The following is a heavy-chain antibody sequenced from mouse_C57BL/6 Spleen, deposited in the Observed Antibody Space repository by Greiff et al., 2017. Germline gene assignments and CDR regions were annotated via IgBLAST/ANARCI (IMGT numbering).Heavy chain of an antibody. Sequence: QVQLKESGPELVKPGASVKISCKASGYAFSSSWMNWVKQRPGKGLEWIGRIYPGDGDTNYNGKVKGKATLTADKSSSTAYMQLSSLTSEDSAVYFCARWGLDCGSSYDYWGQGTTLTVSS. V-gene: IGHV1-82*01. CDR1: GYAFSSSW. J-gene: IGHJ2*01. CDR3: ARWGLDCGSSYDY. D-gene: IGHD1-1*01. CDR2: IYPGDGDT.